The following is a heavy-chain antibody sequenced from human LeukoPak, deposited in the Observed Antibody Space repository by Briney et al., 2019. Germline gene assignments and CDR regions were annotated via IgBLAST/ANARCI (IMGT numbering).Heavy chain of an antibody. CDR3: ASGRAVAGKSKYYGMDV. Sequence: SETLSLTCAVYGGSFSGYYWSWIRRPPGKGLEWIGEINHSGNTNYNPSLKSRVTISVDTSKNQFSLKLSSVTAADTAVYYCASGRAVAGKSKYYGMDVWGQGTTVTVSS. CDR1: GGSFSGYY. V-gene: IGHV4-34*01. CDR2: INHSGNT. J-gene: IGHJ6*02. D-gene: IGHD6-19*01.